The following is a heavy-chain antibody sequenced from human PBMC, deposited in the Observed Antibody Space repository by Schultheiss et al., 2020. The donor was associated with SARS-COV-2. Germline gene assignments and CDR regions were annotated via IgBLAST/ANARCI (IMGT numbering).Heavy chain of an antibody. CDR3: ARDSQPPHYGMDV. D-gene: IGHD1-14*01. Sequence: SETLSLTCTVSGGSISSYYWSWIRQPPGKGLEWIGYINYSGSTYYYPSLKSRVTTSVDTSKNQFSLKLSSVTAADTAVYYCARDSQPPHYGMDVWGQGTTVTVSS. CDR1: GGSISSYY. CDR2: INYSGST. J-gene: IGHJ6*02. V-gene: IGHV4-59*12.